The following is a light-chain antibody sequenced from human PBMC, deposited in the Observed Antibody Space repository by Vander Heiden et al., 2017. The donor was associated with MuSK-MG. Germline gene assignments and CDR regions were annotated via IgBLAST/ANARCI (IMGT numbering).Light chain of an antibody. Sequence: QSALTQPASASGSPGQSITISCPGTSSDVGGYNYVSWYQQHPGNAPNLMIYDVSNRPSGVANRFSGSKSGNTASLTISGLQAEDEADYYCSSYTSSSTVVFGGGTKLTVL. CDR3: SSYTSSSTVV. CDR1: SSDVGGYNY. CDR2: DVS. J-gene: IGLJ3*02. V-gene: IGLV2-14*03.